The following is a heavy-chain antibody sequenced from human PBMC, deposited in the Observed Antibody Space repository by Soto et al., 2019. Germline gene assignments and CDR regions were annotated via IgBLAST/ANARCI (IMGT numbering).Heavy chain of an antibody. Sequence: EAQLVESGGGLVQPGGSLRLSCATSGFTFSNYWMHWVRQAPGKGPVWVSRINEDESNTNYADSVKGRFTISRDNAKNTLYLQMNSLRAEDTAVYYCARGLFLDYWGQGTRVTVSS. J-gene: IGHJ4*02. V-gene: IGHV3-74*01. CDR1: GFTFSNYW. CDR3: ARGLFLDY. CDR2: INEDESNT. D-gene: IGHD3-3*01.